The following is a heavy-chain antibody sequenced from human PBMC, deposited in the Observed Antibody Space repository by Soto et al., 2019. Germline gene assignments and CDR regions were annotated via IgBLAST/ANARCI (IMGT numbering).Heavy chain of an antibody. D-gene: IGHD1-20*01. J-gene: IGHJ1*01. V-gene: IGHV4-4*08. CDR1: GGSINNAF. Sequence: QVHLQESGPGLVEPSDTLSLSCLVSGGSINNAFWNCIRHTPGRGLQWVGYISFTGYVAYNPSLEARATISMDKSRNQVSLRLTSVTSEDTATYYCARGNNGFLFWGQGTPVTFSS. CDR2: ISFTGYV. CDR3: ARGNNGFLF.